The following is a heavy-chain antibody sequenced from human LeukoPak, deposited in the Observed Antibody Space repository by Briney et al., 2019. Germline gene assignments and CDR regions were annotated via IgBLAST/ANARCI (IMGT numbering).Heavy chain of an antibody. Sequence: SETLSLTCSVSGGSISSSGYYWGWIRQPPGKGLEWIGTIYYSGSTYYNPSLKSRVTISVETSKNQFSLKLSSVTAADTAVYYCTRNSGIIFGFRYSDLWGRGTLVTVSS. V-gene: IGHV4-39*07. CDR1: GGSISSSGYY. J-gene: IGHJ2*01. CDR3: TRNSGIIFGFRYSDL. CDR2: IYYSGST. D-gene: IGHD3/OR15-3a*01.